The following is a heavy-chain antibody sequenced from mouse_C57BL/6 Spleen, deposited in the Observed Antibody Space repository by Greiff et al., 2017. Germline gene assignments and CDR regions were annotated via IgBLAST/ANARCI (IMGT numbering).Heavy chain of an antibody. CDR2: IDPSDSYT. CDR1: GYTFTSYW. J-gene: IGHJ4*01. CDR3: ASLLGAMDY. Sequence: VKLQQPGAELVKPGASVKLSCKASGYTFTSYWMQWVKQRPGQGLEWIGEIDPSDSYTNYNQKFKGKATLTVDTSSSTAYMQLSSLTSEDSAVYYCASLLGAMDYWGQGTSVTVSS. V-gene: IGHV1-50*01. D-gene: IGHD4-1*01.